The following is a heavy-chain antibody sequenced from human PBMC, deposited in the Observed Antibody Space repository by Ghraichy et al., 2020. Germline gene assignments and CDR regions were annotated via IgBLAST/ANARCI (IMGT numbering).Heavy chain of an antibody. Sequence: GGSLRLSCAASGFTFTYGMSWVRQAPGKGLEWGSCISADGARTYYADSVKGRFTISRDSSKNTLFLQMNSLTAEDTAVYFCVRRSSYPEYFQHWGQGTLVTVSS. CDR2: ISADGART. CDR3: VRRSSYPEYFQH. V-gene: IGHV3-23*01. CDR1: GFTFTYG. J-gene: IGHJ1*01.